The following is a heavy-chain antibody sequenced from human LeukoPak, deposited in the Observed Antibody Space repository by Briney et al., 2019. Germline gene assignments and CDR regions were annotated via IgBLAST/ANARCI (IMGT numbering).Heavy chain of an antibody. J-gene: IGHJ5*02. CDR2: MNPNSGST. CDR1: GYTFTSYD. CDR3: ARDAVGRDNWFDP. V-gene: IGHV1-8*01. Sequence: ASVKVSCKASGYTFTSYDINWVRQATGQGLEWMGWMNPNSGSTGYAQKFQGRVTMTRNTSISTAYMELSSLRSDDTAVYYCARDAVGRDNWFDPWGQGTLVTVSS. D-gene: IGHD1-26*01.